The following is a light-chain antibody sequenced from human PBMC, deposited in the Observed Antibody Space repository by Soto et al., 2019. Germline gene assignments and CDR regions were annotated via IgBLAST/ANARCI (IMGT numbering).Light chain of an antibody. Sequence: DIQMTQSPSTLSASVGDRVIITCRASQSLNSWLAWYQQKPGKAPTALIYKASTLGSGVPSRFSGSGSGTEFALAISSLQPDDFATYYCLQYITYPLTFGGGTKVEIK. CDR2: KAS. CDR3: LQYITYPLT. V-gene: IGKV1-5*03. CDR1: QSLNSW. J-gene: IGKJ4*01.